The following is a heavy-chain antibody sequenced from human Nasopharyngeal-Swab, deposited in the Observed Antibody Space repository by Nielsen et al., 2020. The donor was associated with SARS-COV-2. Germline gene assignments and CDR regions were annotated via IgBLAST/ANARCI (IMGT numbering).Heavy chain of an antibody. CDR3: ARDGLDYDFWSAYFMDV. CDR2: ISSSSSYI. V-gene: IGHV3-21*01. CDR1: GFTFNNYN. Sequence: GESLKISCAASGFTFNNYNFNWVRQAPGKGLEWFSSISSSSSYIYYADSVKGRFTISRDNAKNSLSLQMNSLRAEDTAVYYCARDGLDYDFWSAYFMDVWGQGTTVTVSS. J-gene: IGHJ6*02. D-gene: IGHD3-3*01.